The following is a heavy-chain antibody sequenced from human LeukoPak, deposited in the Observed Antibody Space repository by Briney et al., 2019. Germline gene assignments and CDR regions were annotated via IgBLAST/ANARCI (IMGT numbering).Heavy chain of an antibody. CDR3: ARTGDYYYVSIGYADY. J-gene: IGHJ4*02. CDR1: GYTFSSHG. CDR2: ISGYNGNT. V-gene: IGHV1-18*01. Sequence: ASVKVSCKASGYTFSSHGISWVRQAPGQGLEWLGWISGYNGNTNNVERLQGRVTMSTDTSTSTAYLELRSLISDDTAVYYGARTGDYYYVSIGYADYWGRGTLVTVSS. D-gene: IGHD3-22*01.